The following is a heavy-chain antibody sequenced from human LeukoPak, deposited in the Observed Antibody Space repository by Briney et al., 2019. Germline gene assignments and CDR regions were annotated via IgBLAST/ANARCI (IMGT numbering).Heavy chain of an antibody. Sequence: PGASLKISCQGSGSLFTSYWIGWVRPLPGKGLEWMGIIYPGDSDTRYSPSFQGQVTISADKSISTAYLQWSSLKASDTAMYYCARSYSSGHPYFDYWGQGTLVTVSS. CDR3: ARSYSSGHPYFDY. V-gene: IGHV5-51*01. CDR1: GSLFTSYW. J-gene: IGHJ4*02. CDR2: IYPGDSDT. D-gene: IGHD6-19*01.